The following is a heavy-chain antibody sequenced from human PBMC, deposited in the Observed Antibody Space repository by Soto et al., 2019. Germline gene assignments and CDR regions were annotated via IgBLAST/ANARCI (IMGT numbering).Heavy chain of an antibody. CDR1: GFSFSSYG. V-gene: IGHV3-33*01. J-gene: IGHJ5*02. Sequence: XGSLRLSCNASGFSFSSYGLHWIREAPGKGLDWLAIIWNDGSNEYYADSVKGRFTIPRENSKKTLYLQLNNLRAEDTAVYYCGGYCSRTYCHDWVDLWRQGTLVTVSS. CDR3: GGYCSRTYCHDWVDL. D-gene: IGHD2-2*01. CDR2: IWNDGSNE.